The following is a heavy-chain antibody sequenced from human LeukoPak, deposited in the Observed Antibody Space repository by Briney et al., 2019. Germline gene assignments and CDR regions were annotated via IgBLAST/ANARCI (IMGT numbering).Heavy chain of an antibody. Sequence: SETLSLTCTVSGGSISGYYWSWIRLPPGKGLEWIGYIYTSGSTNYNPSLKSRVTISVDTSKNQFSLRLSSVTAADTAMYFCARAYSRSYSHFDDWGQGTLVTVSS. V-gene: IGHV4-4*09. CDR3: ARAYSRSYSHFDD. J-gene: IGHJ4*02. D-gene: IGHD1-26*01. CDR1: GGSISGYY. CDR2: IYTSGST.